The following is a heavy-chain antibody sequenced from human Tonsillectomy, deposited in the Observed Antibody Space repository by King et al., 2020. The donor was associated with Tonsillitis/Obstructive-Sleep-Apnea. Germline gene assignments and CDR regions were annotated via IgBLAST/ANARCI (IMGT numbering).Heavy chain of an antibody. CDR1: GFTFSDYA. V-gene: IGHV3-23*04. CDR2: ISGSGGST. D-gene: IGHD3-10*01. J-gene: IGHJ6*03. Sequence: VQLVESGGGLVQPGGSLRLSCAASGFTFSDYAMSWVRQAPGKGLEWVSAISGSGGSTYYADSVKGQFTISRDKSKNTQYLQMNSLRDEATAVDYCAKHPAGSYSYSYYMDVWGEGTTVTVSS. CDR3: AKHPAGSYSYSYYMDV.